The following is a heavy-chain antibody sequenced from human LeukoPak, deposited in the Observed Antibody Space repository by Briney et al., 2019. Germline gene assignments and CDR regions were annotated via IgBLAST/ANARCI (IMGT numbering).Heavy chain of an antibody. V-gene: IGHV3-53*01. CDR2: IYSDNT. CDR3: ARDSTLAAAGGVGNFDY. D-gene: IGHD6-13*01. Sequence: GGSLRLSCTVSGFTVSSNSMSWVRQAPGKGLEWVSFIYSDNTHYSDSVKGRFTISRDNAKNSLYLQMNSLRAEDTALYYCARDSTLAAAGGVGNFDYWGQGTLVTVSS. CDR1: GFTVSSNS. J-gene: IGHJ4*02.